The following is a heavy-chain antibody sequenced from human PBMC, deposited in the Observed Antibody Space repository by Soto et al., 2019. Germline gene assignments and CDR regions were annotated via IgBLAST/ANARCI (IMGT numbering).Heavy chain of an antibody. Sequence: QVQLVQSGAEVKKPGSSVKVSCKASGDTFSFYTINWVRQAPGLGLEWVGRINPILSMSNYAQKFQGRVTMTADKSTNTAYMELRSVRSEDTAMYFCATSYGSGYRAFDSWGQGALVTVSS. CDR3: ATSYGSGYRAFDS. CDR1: GDTFSFYT. CDR2: INPILSMS. D-gene: IGHD3-10*01. J-gene: IGHJ4*02. V-gene: IGHV1-69*02.